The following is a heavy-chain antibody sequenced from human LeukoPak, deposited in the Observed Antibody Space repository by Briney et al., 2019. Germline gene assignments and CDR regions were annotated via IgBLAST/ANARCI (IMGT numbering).Heavy chain of an antibody. D-gene: IGHD2-15*01. V-gene: IGHV3-30*18. CDR3: AKGYCSGGSCYGLGYYYYYGLDV. CDR2: ISYDRSNK. CDR1: GFTFSSYG. J-gene: IGHJ6*02. Sequence: PGGSLRLTCAASGFTFSSYGMHWVRQAPSKGLEWVTVISYDRSNKYYADSVKGRFTISRDNSKNTLYLEMNSLRAEDTAVYCCAKGYCSGGSCYGLGYYYYYGLDVWGQGTTVTVSS.